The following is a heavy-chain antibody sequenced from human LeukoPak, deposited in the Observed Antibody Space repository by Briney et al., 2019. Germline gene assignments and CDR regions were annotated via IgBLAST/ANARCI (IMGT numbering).Heavy chain of an antibody. J-gene: IGHJ3*02. CDR3: ARARWELLRGAFDI. V-gene: IGHV4-4*07. CDR2: IYTSGST. CDR1: GGSISSYY. D-gene: IGHD1-26*01. Sequence: SETLSLTCTVSGGSISSYYWSWIRQPAGKGLEWIGRIYTSGSTNYNPSLKGRVTMSVDTSKNQFSLKLSSVTAADTAVYYCARARWELLRGAFDIWGQGTMVTVSS.